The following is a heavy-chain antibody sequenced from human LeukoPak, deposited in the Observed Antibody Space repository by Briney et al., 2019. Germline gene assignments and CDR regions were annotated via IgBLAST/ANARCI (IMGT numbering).Heavy chain of an antibody. J-gene: IGHJ2*01. D-gene: IGHD3-22*01. CDR3: ARDRPYYYDGIPLDL. V-gene: IGHV3-21*01. CDR2: ITSSSGYI. Sequence: PGGSLRLSCAASGFNFSNYTMNWVRQTPGKGLEWVSSITSSSGYIYYADSLNGRFTISRDNAKKSLYLQMNSLRAEDTAVYYCARDRPYYYDGIPLDLWGRGTLVTVSS. CDR1: GFNFSNYT.